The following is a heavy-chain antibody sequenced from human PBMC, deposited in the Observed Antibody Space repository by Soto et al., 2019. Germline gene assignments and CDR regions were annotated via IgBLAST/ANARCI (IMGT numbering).Heavy chain of an antibody. CDR1: GGSVNSHA. D-gene: IGHD4-17*01. CDR3: ARSRNVAEFNDYGGNYHGFDI. Sequence: QVQLEQSGAEVKKAGSSVKVSCKAFGGSVNSHAISWVRQAPGQGLEWMGGIIPMFGTPTYAQRFQAGVTISADESTSQVYLDLSSLRSEDTAMYYCARSRNVAEFNDYGGNYHGFDIWGQGTMVTVSS. CDR2: IIPMFGTP. V-gene: IGHV1-69*01. J-gene: IGHJ3*02.